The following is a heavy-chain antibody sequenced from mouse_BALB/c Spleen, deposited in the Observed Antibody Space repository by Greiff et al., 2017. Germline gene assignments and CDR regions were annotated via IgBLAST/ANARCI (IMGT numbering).Heavy chain of an antibody. V-gene: IGHV5-6-5*01. Sequence: DVMLVESGGGLVKPGGSLKLSCAASGFTFSSYAMSWVRQTPEKRLEWVASLSSGGSTYYPDSVKGRFTISRDNARNILYLQMSSLRSEDTAMYYCARGDYGSMYFDYWGQGTTLTVSS. J-gene: IGHJ2*01. CDR2: LSSGGST. CDR1: GFTFSSYA. D-gene: IGHD1-1*01. CDR3: ARGDYGSMYFDY.